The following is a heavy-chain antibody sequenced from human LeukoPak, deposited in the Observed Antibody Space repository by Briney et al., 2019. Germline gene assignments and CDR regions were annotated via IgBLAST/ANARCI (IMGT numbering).Heavy chain of an antibody. CDR1: GFTVSSNY. CDR3: VRALGSSSADY. CDR2: IKHDESEK. D-gene: IGHD6-6*01. V-gene: IGHV3-7*01. Sequence: GGSLRLSCAASGFTVSSNYMSWVRQAPGKGLEWVANIKHDESEKYYVDSVEGRFTISRDNAKNSLSLQMNSLRGEDTAVYYCVRALGSSSADYWGQGTLVTVSS. J-gene: IGHJ4*02.